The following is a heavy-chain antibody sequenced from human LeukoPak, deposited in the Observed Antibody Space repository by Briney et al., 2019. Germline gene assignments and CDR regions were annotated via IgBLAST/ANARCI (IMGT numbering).Heavy chain of an antibody. J-gene: IGHJ5*02. V-gene: IGHV3-33*01. D-gene: IGHD6-13*01. CDR1: GFTFSSYG. CDR2: IWYDGSNK. Sequence: GGSLRLSSAASGFTFSSYGMHWVRQAPGKGLEWVAVIWYDGSNKYYADSVKGRFTISRDNSKNTLYLQMNSLRAEDTAVYYCAREGIVAAYNWFDPWGQGTLVTVSS. CDR3: AREGIVAAYNWFDP.